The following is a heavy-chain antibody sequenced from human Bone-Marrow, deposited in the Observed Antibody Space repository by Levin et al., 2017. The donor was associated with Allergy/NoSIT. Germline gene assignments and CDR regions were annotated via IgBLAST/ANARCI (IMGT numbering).Heavy chain of an antibody. CDR1: GFNFTNAW. J-gene: IGHJ6*02. V-gene: IGHV3-15*01. Sequence: PGGSLRLSCAASGFNFTNAWMSWVRQAPGKGLEWVGRIKSRNDGGTTDYAAPVKGSFIISKDVSKNTLYLQMNSLKTQDTAVYYCSTEGGHCSGGSCYLLPFYDGMDVWGQGTTVTVSS. D-gene: IGHD2-15*01. CDR2: IKSRNDGGTT. CDR3: STEGGHCSGGSCYLLPFYDGMDV.